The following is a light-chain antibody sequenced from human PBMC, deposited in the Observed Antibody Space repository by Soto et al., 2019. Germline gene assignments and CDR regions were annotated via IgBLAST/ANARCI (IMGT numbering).Light chain of an antibody. CDR1: QGISSY. V-gene: IGKV1-9*01. CDR2: AAS. Sequence: DIQLTQSPSFLSASVGDRVTITCRASQGISSYLAWYQQKPGTPPKLLISAASTLQSGVPSRFSGSGSGTEFTLTISSLQPVDFATYYCQQLNSYPLTFGGGTKVEIK. CDR3: QQLNSYPLT. J-gene: IGKJ4*01.